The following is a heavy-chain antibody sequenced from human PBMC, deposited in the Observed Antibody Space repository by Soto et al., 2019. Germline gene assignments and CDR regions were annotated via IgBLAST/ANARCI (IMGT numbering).Heavy chain of an antibody. CDR1: GGTFSSYA. Sequence: QVQLVQSGAEVKKPGSSVKVSCKASGGTFSSYAISWVRQAPGQGLAWMGGIIPIFGTANYAQKFQGRVTITADESTSTAYMERSSLRSEDTAVYYCARDVSARGIAVTGTKSPVKNWGQGTLVTVSS. V-gene: IGHV1-69*01. J-gene: IGHJ4*02. D-gene: IGHD6-19*01. CDR2: IIPIFGTA. CDR3: ARDVSARGIAVTGTKSPVKN.